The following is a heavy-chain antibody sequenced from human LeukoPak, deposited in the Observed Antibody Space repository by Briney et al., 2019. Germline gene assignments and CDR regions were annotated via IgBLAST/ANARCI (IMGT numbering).Heavy chain of an antibody. CDR3: ARGLRDVLRYFDWLFAGGFDY. J-gene: IGHJ4*02. D-gene: IGHD3-9*01. V-gene: IGHV3-30-3*01. CDR2: ISYDGSNK. Sequence: GGSLRLPCAASGFTFSSYAMHWVRQAPGKGLEWVAVISYDGSNKYYADSVKGRFTISRDNSKNTLYLQMNSLRAEDTAVYYCARGLRDVLRYFDWLFAGGFDYWGQGTLVTVSS. CDR1: GFTFSSYA.